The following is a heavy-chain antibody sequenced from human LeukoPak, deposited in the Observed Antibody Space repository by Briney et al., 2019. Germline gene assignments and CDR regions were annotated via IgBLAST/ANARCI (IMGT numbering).Heavy chain of an antibody. CDR3: ARDNSSSFDH. CDR1: GFTVSSNY. J-gene: IGHJ4*02. CDR2: IYSGGST. Sequence: PGGSLRLSCAASGFTVSSNYMSWVRQAPGKGLEWVSVIYSGGSTYYADPRQGQFTITRDNSKHTLELQMNSLRAEDWAVYYCARDNSSSFDHWGGGALLTVS. D-gene: IGHD6-13*01. V-gene: IGHV3-66*02.